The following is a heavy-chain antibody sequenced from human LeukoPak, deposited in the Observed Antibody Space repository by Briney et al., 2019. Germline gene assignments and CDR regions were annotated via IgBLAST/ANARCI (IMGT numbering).Heavy chain of an antibody. D-gene: IGHD3-16*01. CDR1: GFTFSSYW. CDR2: IKQDGSEK. J-gene: IGHJ6*02. CDR3: ARDGVTYYYYGMDV. Sequence: GGSLRLSCAASGFTFSSYWMSWVRQAPGKGLEGGANIKQDGSEKYYVDSVKGRFTISRANAKNSLYLQMNSLRAEDTAVYYCARDGVTYYYYGMDVWGQGTTVTVSS. V-gene: IGHV3-7*01.